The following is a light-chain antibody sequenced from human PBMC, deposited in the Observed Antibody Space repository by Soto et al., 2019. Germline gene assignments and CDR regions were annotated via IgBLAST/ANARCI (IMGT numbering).Light chain of an antibody. CDR3: TSYTSSSTNYV. CDR2: EVS. J-gene: IGLJ1*01. CDR1: SSDIGGYNY. V-gene: IGLV2-14*01. Sequence: QSVLTQPASVSGSPGQSITISCTGTSSDIGGYNYVSWYQQHPGKAPKLMIYEVSNRPSGVFNRFSGSKSGNTASLTISGLQAEDEADYYCTSYTSSSTNYVFGTGTKLTVL.